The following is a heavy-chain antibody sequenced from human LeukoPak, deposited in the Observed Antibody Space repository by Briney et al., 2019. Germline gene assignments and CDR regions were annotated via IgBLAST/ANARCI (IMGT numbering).Heavy chain of an antibody. V-gene: IGHV3-20*01. Sequence: GGSLRLSCAASGFTFDDYGMSWVRRAPGKGLEWVSGINWNGGSTGYADSVKGRFTISRDNAKNSLYLQMNSLRAEDTVLYHCARVSEDYCSSTSCYSHAFDIWGQGTMVTVSS. CDR3: ARVSEDYCSSTSCYSHAFDI. CDR1: GFTFDDYG. CDR2: INWNGGST. J-gene: IGHJ3*02. D-gene: IGHD2-2*01.